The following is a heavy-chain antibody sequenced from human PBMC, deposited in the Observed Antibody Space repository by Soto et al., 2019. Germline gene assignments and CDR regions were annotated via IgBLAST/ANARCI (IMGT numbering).Heavy chain of an antibody. CDR1: GFTVSSNY. CDR3: AIYYDILTGYPGTLDY. J-gene: IGHJ4*02. V-gene: IGHV3-66*01. D-gene: IGHD3-9*01. Sequence: EVQLVESGGGLVQPGGSLRLSCAASGFTVSSNYMSWVRQAPGKGLEWVSVIYSGGSTYYADSVKGRFTISRDNSKNTLYLQMNSLRAEDTAVYYCAIYYDILTGYPGTLDYWGQGTLVTVSS. CDR2: IYSGGST.